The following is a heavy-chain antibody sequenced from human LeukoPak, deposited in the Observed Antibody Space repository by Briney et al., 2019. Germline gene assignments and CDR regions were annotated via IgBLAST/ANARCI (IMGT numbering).Heavy chain of an antibody. CDR1: GFTFSSYA. CDR2: ISGSGGST. Sequence: GGSLRLSCAASGFTFSSYAMSWVRQAPGKGLEWVSAISGSGGSTYYADSVKGRFTISRDNAKNSLYLQMNSLRAEDTAVYYCARDPRTHYDFWSGYQYYYYMDVWGKGTTVTVSS. CDR3: ARDPRTHYDFWSGYQYYYYMDV. V-gene: IGHV3-23*01. J-gene: IGHJ6*03. D-gene: IGHD3-3*01.